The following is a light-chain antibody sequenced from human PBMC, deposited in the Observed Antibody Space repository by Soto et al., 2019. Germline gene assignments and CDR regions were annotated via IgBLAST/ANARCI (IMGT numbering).Light chain of an antibody. Sequence: EIVLTQSPGTLSLSPGERATLSCRASQSVSSSALAWYQQKPGQAPRLLMYGASSRATGIPDRFSGSGSGTDFSLTISRLEPEDFAVYYCHHYGRSPQPVGQGTRVEIK. J-gene: IGKJ1*01. CDR3: HHYGRSPQP. CDR2: GAS. CDR1: QSVSSSA. V-gene: IGKV3-20*01.